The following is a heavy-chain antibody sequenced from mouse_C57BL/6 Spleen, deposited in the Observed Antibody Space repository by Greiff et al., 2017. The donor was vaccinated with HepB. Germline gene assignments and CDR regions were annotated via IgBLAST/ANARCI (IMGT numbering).Heavy chain of an antibody. D-gene: IGHD1-1*01. Sequence: EVHLVESGGGLVKPGGSLKLSCAASGFTFSSYAMSWVRQTPEKRLEWVATISDGGSYTYYPDNVKGRFTISRDNAKNNLYLQMSHLKSEDTAMYYCARDRGIYYYGSSYDYFDYWGQGTTLTVSS. CDR2: ISDGGSYT. CDR1: GFTFSSYA. CDR3: ARDRGIYYYGSSYDYFDY. V-gene: IGHV5-4*01. J-gene: IGHJ2*01.